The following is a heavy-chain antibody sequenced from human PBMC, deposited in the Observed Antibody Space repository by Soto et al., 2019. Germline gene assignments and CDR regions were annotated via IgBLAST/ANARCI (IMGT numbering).Heavy chain of an antibody. V-gene: IGHV3-23*01. CDR2: IDNSGRTT. J-gene: IGHJ5*02. CDR1: GFTFSTFA. D-gene: IGHD2-15*01. Sequence: EVQLLQSGGGLVQPGGSLRLSCAASGFTFSTFAMTWVRQAPGKGLEWVSSIDNSGRTTYYADSVKGRFTISRDNSKNTLYLQMNSLRADDTAVYYCGEDVYCSGASCFSAVGAWGQGILVTVSS. CDR3: GEDVYCSGASCFSAVGA.